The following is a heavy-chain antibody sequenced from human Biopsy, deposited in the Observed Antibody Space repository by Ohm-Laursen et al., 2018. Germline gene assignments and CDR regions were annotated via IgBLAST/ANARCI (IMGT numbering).Heavy chain of an antibody. CDR1: GGPIDSYY. Sequence: SETLSLTCTVSGGPIDSYYWSWIRQPPGQALEWIGYIYFTGRTSSNPSLKSRVTVSVNTSKKQLSLRLRSVTAADTAMYYCASVVLGPTNDAFDLWGQGTMVVVSS. J-gene: IGHJ3*01. CDR2: IYFTGRT. V-gene: IGHV4-59*12. CDR3: ASVVLGPTNDAFDL. D-gene: IGHD3-22*01.